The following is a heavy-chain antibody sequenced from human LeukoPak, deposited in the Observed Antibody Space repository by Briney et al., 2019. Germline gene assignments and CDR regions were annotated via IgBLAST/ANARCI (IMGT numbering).Heavy chain of an antibody. V-gene: IGHV4-39*01. Sequence: KPPETSSLTCTLSGGSISSVIFYGGWIRQPPGKGLEWIASIYSSGTTNYNTYIKSRVTISVDTSKNQFSLKLSSVTAADTAVYYCARQEQLESLDYWGQGTLVTVSS. CDR1: GGSISSVIFY. CDR2: IYSSGTT. J-gene: IGHJ4*02. D-gene: IGHD6-13*01. CDR3: ARQEQLESLDY.